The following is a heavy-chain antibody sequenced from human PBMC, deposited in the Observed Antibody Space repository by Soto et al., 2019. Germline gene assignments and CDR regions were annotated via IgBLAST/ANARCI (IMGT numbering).Heavy chain of an antibody. J-gene: IGHJ6*02. Sequence: ASVKVSCKASGYTFTSYYMHWVRQAPRQGLEWMGIINPSGGSTSYAQKFQGRVTMTRDTSTSTVYMELSSLRSEDTAVYYCAREYSGSSAYYYYYGMDVWGQGTTVTVSS. D-gene: IGHD1-26*01. CDR1: GYTFTSYY. CDR2: INPSGGST. CDR3: AREYSGSSAYYYYYGMDV. V-gene: IGHV1-46*01.